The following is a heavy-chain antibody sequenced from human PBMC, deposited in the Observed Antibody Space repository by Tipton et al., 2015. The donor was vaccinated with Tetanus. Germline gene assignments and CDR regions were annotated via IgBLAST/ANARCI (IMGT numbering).Heavy chain of an antibody. V-gene: IGHV4-59*03. CDR1: GDSMTDFY. CDR2: IFYSGRT. CDR3: ARGGRDAYNNPLGAFDV. J-gene: IGHJ3*01. D-gene: IGHD5-24*01. Sequence: TLSLTCNVSGDSMTDFYWSWIRQPPGKGLEWIAYIFYSGRTQYNPSLKSRVTISVDTAKNQFSLRLRSVAAADTAVYYCARGGRDAYNNPLGAFDVWGRGTTVTVSS.